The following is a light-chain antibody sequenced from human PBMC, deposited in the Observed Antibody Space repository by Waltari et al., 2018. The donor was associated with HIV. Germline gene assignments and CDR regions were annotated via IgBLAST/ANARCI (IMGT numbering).Light chain of an antibody. Sequence: ENVLTQSPGTLSLSPGERATLPCRASHSLSNNYLAWYQQKPGQAPRLLIYDASSRATGIPDRFSGSGSGTDFTLTISRLEPEDFAVYYCQQYVTSPITFGQGTRLDIK. CDR1: HSLSNNY. J-gene: IGKJ5*01. V-gene: IGKV3-20*01. CDR3: QQYVTSPIT. CDR2: DAS.